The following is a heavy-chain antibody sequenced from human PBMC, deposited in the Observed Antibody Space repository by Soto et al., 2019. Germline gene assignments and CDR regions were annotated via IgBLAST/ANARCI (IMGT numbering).Heavy chain of an antibody. V-gene: IGHV3-48*01. CDR2: IDSSSSTI. J-gene: IGHJ4*02. CDR1: GFTFSTYS. Sequence: EVQLVESGGGLVQPGGSLRLSCAASGFTFSTYSMNWVRQAPGKGLEWVSYIDSSSSTIYYADSVKGRFTISRDNAKKSLYLQMNSLRAEDTAVYYCARGGRTGYTSGWYVGYWGQGTLVTVSS. D-gene: IGHD6-19*01. CDR3: ARGGRTGYTSGWYVGY.